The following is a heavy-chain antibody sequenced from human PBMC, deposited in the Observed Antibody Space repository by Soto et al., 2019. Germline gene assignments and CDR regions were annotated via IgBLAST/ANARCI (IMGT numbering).Heavy chain of an antibody. CDR2: ISASRTYI. Sequence: PGGSLRLSCATSGFTFNIYGMNWVRHAPGKGLEWVSSISASRTYIYYADSVKGRFTISRDSAKNSLYLQMNSLRAEDTAVYYCARAYYYDPPGAFDIWGQGTMVTVSS. CDR3: ARAYYYDPPGAFDI. D-gene: IGHD3-22*01. V-gene: IGHV3-21*06. CDR1: GFTFNIYG. J-gene: IGHJ3*02.